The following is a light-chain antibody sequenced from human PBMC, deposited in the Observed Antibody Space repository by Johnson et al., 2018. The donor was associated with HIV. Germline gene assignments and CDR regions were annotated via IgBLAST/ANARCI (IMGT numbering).Light chain of an antibody. CDR1: SSNIGSNY. CDR3: GTWDSSLSAAV. CDR2: ANN. V-gene: IGLV1-51*02. J-gene: IGLJ1*01. Sequence: QSVLTQPPSVSAAPGQKVTISCSGSSSNIGSNYVSWYQQLPGTAPKLLIYANNRRPSGIPDRFSGSKSGTSATLGITGLQTGDEADYYCGTWDSSLSAAVFGTGTKVTVL.